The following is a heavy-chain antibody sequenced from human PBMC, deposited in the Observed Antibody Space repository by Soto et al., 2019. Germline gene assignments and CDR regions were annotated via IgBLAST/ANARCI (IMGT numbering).Heavy chain of an antibody. CDR2: IYYNGNN. Sequence: QVQLQESGPGLVKPSQTLSLTCIVSGASLSSGDYYWSWIRQPPGKGLECIAFIYYNGNNFYNPSLKRRVTIAIDTSNNQFSLTVRSVTAADTAVYYCARERRGGDSNGGVDYWGQGTLVTVSS. CDR1: GASLSSGDYY. V-gene: IGHV4-30-4*01. J-gene: IGHJ4*02. CDR3: ARERRGGDSNGGVDY. D-gene: IGHD2-21*02.